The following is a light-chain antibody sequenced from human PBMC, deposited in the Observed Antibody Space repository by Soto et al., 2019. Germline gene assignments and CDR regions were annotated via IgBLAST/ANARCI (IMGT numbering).Light chain of an antibody. CDR1: SSDVGGYNY. J-gene: IGLJ3*02. CDR3: CSYAGSYALWV. CDR2: DVT. V-gene: IGLV2-11*01. Sequence: QSVLTQPRSVTGSPGQSVTISCTGTSSDVGGYNYVSWYQQYPGKAPKLMIYDVTKRPSGVPDRFSGSKSGDTASLTISGLRAEDEAAYFCCSYAGSYALWVFGGGTQLTVL.